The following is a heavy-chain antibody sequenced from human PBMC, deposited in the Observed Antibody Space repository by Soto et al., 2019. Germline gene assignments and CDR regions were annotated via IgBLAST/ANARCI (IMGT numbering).Heavy chain of an antibody. CDR2: IYYSGST. CDR1: GGSISSYY. J-gene: IGHJ6*02. Sequence: LSLTCTVSGGSISSYYWSWIRQPPGKGLEWIGYIYYSGSTNYNPSLKSRVTIAVDTSKNQFSLKLSSVTAADTAVYYCARDHRHREGSSWYMGLPGYYYGMDVWGQGTTVT. V-gene: IGHV4-59*01. CDR3: ARDHRHREGSSWYMGLPGYYYGMDV. D-gene: IGHD6-13*01.